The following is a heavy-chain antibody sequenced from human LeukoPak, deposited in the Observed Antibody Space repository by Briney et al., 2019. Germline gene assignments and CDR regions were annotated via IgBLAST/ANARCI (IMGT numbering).Heavy chain of an antibody. CDR3: AKSFGIAAAGIDY. J-gene: IGHJ4*02. CDR2: IRYDGSNK. CDR1: GFTFSSYG. V-gene: IGHV3-30*02. D-gene: IGHD6-13*01. Sequence: GGSLRLSCAASGFTFSSYGMHWVRQAPGKGLEWVAFIRYDGSNKYYADSVKGRFTTSRDNSKNTLYLQMNSLRAEDTAVYYCAKSFGIAAAGIDYWGQGTLVTVSS.